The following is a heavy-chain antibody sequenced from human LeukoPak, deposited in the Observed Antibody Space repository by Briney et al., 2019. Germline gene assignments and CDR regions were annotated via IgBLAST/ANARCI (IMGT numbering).Heavy chain of an antibody. V-gene: IGHV3-7*04. Sequence: GGSLRLSCAGSGFTFSSYWMSWVRQAPGRGLEWVANIKQDGSEKYYADSVRGRFTISRDNAKNSLYLQMNSLRPEDTAVYYCAREGSIWYERPGDWGQGTLVTVSS. CDR2: IKQDGSEK. J-gene: IGHJ4*02. D-gene: IGHD6-13*01. CDR1: GFTFSSYW. CDR3: AREGSIWYERPGD.